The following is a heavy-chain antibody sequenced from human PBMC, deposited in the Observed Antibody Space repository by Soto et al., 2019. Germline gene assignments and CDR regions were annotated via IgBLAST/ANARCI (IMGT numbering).Heavy chain of an antibody. Sequence: PSETLSVTCSVSGGSIRGGGDCWIWIRQHPGKGLEWIGYIYYSGSTYYNPSLKSRVTISVDTSKNQFSLKLSSVTAADTAVYYCARVTPVNTGYFDYWGQGTLVTVSS. CDR1: GGSIRGGGDC. J-gene: IGHJ4*02. CDR2: IYYSGST. D-gene: IGHD4-17*01. V-gene: IGHV4-31*03. CDR3: ARVTPVNTGYFDY.